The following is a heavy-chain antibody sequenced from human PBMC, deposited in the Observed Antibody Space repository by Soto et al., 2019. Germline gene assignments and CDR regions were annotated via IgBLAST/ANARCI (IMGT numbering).Heavy chain of an antibody. CDR2: INHSGST. CDR3: AREGDYGGNFRFYAFAI. Sequence: SETLSLTCAVSGGSFSGYYWSWIRQPPGKGLEWIGEINHSGSTNYNPSLKSRVTISVDTSKNQFSLKLSSVSAADTAVYYCAREGDYGGNFRFYAFAIWGQGTMVTVSS. D-gene: IGHD4-17*01. J-gene: IGHJ3*02. V-gene: IGHV4-34*01. CDR1: GGSFSGYY.